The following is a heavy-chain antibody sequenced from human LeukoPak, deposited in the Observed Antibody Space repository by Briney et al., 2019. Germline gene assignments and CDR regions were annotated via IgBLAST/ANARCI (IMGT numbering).Heavy chain of an antibody. CDR1: GFTFSSYS. Sequence: GGSLRLSRAASGFTFSSYSMNWVRQAPGKGLEWVSYISSSSSTIYYADSVKGRFTISRDNAKNSLYLQMNSLRAEDTAVYYCARDGIAAAFDVWGQGTMVTVSS. CDR2: ISSSSSTI. V-gene: IGHV3-48*04. CDR3: ARDGIAAAFDV. D-gene: IGHD6-13*01. J-gene: IGHJ3*01.